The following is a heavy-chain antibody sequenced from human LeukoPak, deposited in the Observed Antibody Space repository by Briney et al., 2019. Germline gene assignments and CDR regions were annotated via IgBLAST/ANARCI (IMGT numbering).Heavy chain of an antibody. CDR3: ARGRRGVVNYGMDV. CDR2: INTNTGNP. Sequence: ASVKVSCKASGYTFTSYAMNWVRQAPGQGLEWMGWINTNTGNPTYAQGFTGRFVFSLDTSVSTAYLQISSLKAEDTAVYYCARGRRGVVNYGMDVWGQGTTVTVSS. D-gene: IGHD3-10*01. J-gene: IGHJ6*02. CDR1: GYTFTSYA. V-gene: IGHV7-4-1*02.